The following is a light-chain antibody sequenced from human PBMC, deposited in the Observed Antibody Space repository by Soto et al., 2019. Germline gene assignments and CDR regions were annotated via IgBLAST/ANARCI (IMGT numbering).Light chain of an antibody. CDR2: GAS. J-gene: IGKJ3*01. Sequence: EIVLTQSPGTLSLSPGERATLSCRASQSFSSSYLAWYQQKPGQAPSLLIYGASSRATGIPDRFSGSGSGTDFTLTISRLEPEDFGVYYCQQYGSSPFTFGPGTKVDIK. V-gene: IGKV3-20*01. CDR1: QSFSSSY. CDR3: QQYGSSPFT.